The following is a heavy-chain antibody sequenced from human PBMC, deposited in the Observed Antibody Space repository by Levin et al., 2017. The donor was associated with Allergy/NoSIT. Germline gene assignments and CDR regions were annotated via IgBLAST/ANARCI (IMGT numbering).Heavy chain of an antibody. CDR1: GFAFSNAW. J-gene: IGHJ5*02. V-gene: IGHV3-15*01. Sequence: GGSLRLSCAASGFAFSNAWMRWVRQAPGKGLQWVGLIKSKKDDETTDYAAPVKGRFSISRDDSRNTLYLQMNSLKAEDTAVYYFTTDWPESCSSMGCFAELRSWGPGTLVTVSS. CDR2: IKSKKDDETT. D-gene: IGHD3-10*01. CDR3: TTDWPESCSSMGCFAELRS.